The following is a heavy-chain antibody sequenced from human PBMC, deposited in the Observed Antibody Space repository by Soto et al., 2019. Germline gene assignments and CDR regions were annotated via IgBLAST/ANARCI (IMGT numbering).Heavy chain of an antibody. CDR1: GFSFSTHA. D-gene: IGHD6-19*01. CDR2: ISSGGTTT. V-gene: IGHV3-23*01. Sequence: PGGSLRLSCTASGFSFSTHAMSWVHQAPGKGLEWVSSISSGGTTTFYAASVEGRFTISRDKSKNTLYLQMNSLRADDTAVYYCAREGGSIGGWFGRKFDSWGQGTQVTVSS. J-gene: IGHJ4*02. CDR3: AREGGSIGGWFGRKFDS.